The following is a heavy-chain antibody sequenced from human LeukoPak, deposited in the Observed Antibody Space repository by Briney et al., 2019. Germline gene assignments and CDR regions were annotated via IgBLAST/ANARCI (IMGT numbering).Heavy chain of an antibody. D-gene: IGHD6-19*01. CDR2: IYYSGST. CDR3: ARGPNRYSSGWYYFDY. J-gene: IGHJ4*02. V-gene: IGHV4-59*01. Sequence: SETLSLTCTVSDGSISSYYWSWIRQPPGKGLEWIGYIYYSGSTNYNPSLKSRVTISVDTSKNQFSLKLSSVTAADTAVYYCARGPNRYSSGWYYFDYWGRGTLVTVSS. CDR1: DGSISSYY.